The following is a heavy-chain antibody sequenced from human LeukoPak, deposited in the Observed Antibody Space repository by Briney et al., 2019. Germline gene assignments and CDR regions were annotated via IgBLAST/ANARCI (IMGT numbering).Heavy chain of an antibody. V-gene: IGHV3-23*01. CDR1: GFAFSTYA. D-gene: IGHD2-15*01. CDR2: INNSGGST. J-gene: IGHJ4*02. Sequence: GGSLRLSCAASGFAFSTYAITWVRQAPGKGLEWVSCINNSGGSTYYADSAKGRFTISRDNSKNTLYLQMNSLRAEDTAVYYCAGPSGGSCYLPLDYWGQGTLVTVSS. CDR3: AGPSGGSCYLPLDY.